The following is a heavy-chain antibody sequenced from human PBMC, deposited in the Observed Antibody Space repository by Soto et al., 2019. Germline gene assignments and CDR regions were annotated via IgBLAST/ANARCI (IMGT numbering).Heavy chain of an antibody. Sequence: GGSLRLSXAASGFTFSSFTMNWVRQAPGKGLEWVSTISSNSAYIYYTDALRGRFTISRDNAKNSLHLQMNSLRAEDTAVYYCTRDASRDSSARGWFDPWGPGTLVTVSS. D-gene: IGHD6-13*01. V-gene: IGHV3-21*01. CDR2: ISSNSAYI. J-gene: IGHJ5*02. CDR1: GFTFSSFT. CDR3: TRDASRDSSARGWFDP.